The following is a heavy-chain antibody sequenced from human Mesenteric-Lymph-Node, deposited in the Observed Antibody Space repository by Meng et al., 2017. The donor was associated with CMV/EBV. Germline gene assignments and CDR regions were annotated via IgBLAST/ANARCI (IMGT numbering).Heavy chain of an antibody. J-gene: IGHJ5*02. D-gene: IGHD2-15*01. V-gene: IGHV4-4*02. CDR3: ASLGYCSGSDCYRVS. CDR1: GGSITSRTW. Sequence: SGGSITSRTWWSWVRQSPEKGLEWIGEIYHSGTTNSTPSLKTRVTMSLDPSKNQFSLKLTSVTAADTAAYYCASLGYCSGSDCYRVSWGQGTLVTVSS. CDR2: IYHSGTT.